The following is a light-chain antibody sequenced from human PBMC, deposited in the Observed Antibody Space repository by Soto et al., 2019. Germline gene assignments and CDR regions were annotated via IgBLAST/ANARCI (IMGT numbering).Light chain of an antibody. CDR3: QQRSNWLFT. CDR2: DAS. V-gene: IGKV3-11*01. J-gene: IGKJ3*01. Sequence: EIVLTQSPATLSLSPGERATLSCRASQSVSIYLAWYQQKPGQAPRLLIYDASNRATVIPARFSGSGSGTDFTLTISSLEPEDFAVYYCQQRSNWLFTFGPGTKVDIK. CDR1: QSVSIY.